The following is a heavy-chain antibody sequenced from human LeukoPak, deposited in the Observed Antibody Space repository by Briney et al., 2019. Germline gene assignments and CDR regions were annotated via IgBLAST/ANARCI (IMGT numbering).Heavy chain of an antibody. D-gene: IGHD5-18*01. V-gene: IGHV4-31*03. J-gene: IGHJ4*02. CDR1: GGSISSGGYY. Sequence: PSETLSLTCTVSGGSISSGGYYWSWIRQHPGKGLEWIGYIYYGGDTKYNPSLKSRVTTSGDTSKNQFSLKLSSVTAADTAVYYCARDVYSYGPDYWGQGTLVTVSS. CDR2: IYYGGDT. CDR3: ARDVYSYGPDY.